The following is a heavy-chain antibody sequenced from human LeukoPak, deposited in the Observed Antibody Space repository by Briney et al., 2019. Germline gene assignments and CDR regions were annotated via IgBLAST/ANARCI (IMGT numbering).Heavy chain of an antibody. D-gene: IGHD3-3*01. Sequence: GASVKVSCKASGGTFSSYAISWVRQAPGQGLEWMGWISAYNGNTNYAQKLQGRVTMTTDTSTSTAYMELRSLRSDDTAVYYCARDRTIFGVVMLWFDPWGQGTLVTVSS. CDR2: ISAYNGNT. V-gene: IGHV1-18*01. CDR1: GGTFSSYA. J-gene: IGHJ5*02. CDR3: ARDRTIFGVVMLWFDP.